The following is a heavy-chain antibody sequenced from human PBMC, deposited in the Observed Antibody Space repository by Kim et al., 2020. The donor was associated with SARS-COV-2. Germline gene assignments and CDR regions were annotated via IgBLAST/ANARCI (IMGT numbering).Heavy chain of an antibody. CDR2: ISAYNGNT. CDR3: ARAHSSYYYDSSGYFDY. CDR1: GYTFTSYG. D-gene: IGHD3-22*01. V-gene: IGHV1-18*01. J-gene: IGHJ4*02. Sequence: ASVKVSCKASGYTFTSYGISWVRQAPGQGLEWMGWISAYNGNTNYAQKLQGRVTMTTDTSTSTAYMELRSLRSDDTAVYYCARAHSSYYYDSSGYFDYWGQGTLVTVSS.